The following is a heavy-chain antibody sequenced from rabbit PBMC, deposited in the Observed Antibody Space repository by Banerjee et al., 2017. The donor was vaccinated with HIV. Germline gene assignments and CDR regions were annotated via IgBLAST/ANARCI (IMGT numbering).Heavy chain of an antibody. CDR1: GFDFSDGHG. Sequence: QEHLVESGGGLVQPEGSLKLSCTASGFDFSDGHGISWVRQAPGKGLEWIASINSFTGRPVYATWAKGRFTVSKASWTTVTLQMTSLTAADTASYFCARDLAGAVGWNFDLWGPGTLVTVS. J-gene: IGHJ4*01. D-gene: IGHD4-1*01. CDR2: INSFTGRP. CDR3: ARDLAGAVGWNFDL. V-gene: IGHV1S45*01.